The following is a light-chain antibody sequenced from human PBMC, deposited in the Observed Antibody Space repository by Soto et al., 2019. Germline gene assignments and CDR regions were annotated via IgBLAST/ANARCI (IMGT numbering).Light chain of an antibody. Sequence: DIPMTQSPSTLSASVGDRVTITCRASQSISNSLAWYQQKPGKAPKLLIYEASSLKSGVPSRFSGSGSGTEYTLTISSLQPDDSATYYCQQYNGYWTFGQGTKVEIK. V-gene: IGKV1-5*03. J-gene: IGKJ1*01. CDR1: QSISNS. CDR3: QQYNGYWT. CDR2: EAS.